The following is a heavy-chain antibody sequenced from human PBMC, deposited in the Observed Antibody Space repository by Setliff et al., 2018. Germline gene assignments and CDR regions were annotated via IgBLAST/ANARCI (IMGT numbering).Heavy chain of an antibody. Sequence: LRLSCAASGFTFSTYAMSWVRQAPGKGLEWLSKISGSGITIFYADSVKGRFTIFRDGSKNTLFLHMTSLRAEDTAVYYCAKPQVELRWGFESWGQGTPVTVS. V-gene: IGHV3-23*01. D-gene: IGHD1-7*01. CDR3: AKPQVELRWGFES. J-gene: IGHJ4*02. CDR1: GFTFSTYA. CDR2: ISGSGITI.